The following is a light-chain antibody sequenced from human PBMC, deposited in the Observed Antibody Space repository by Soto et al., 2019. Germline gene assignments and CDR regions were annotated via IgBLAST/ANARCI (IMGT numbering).Light chain of an antibody. Sequence: QSALTQPPSASGSPGQSVTISCTGTSSDVGGYDYVSWYQQHPGKAPKLMIYEVTKRPSGVSNRFSGSKSGNTASLTISGLQAEDEADYYCSSYTTNITPVVFGGGTKVTVL. CDR3: SSYTTNITPVV. J-gene: IGLJ2*01. V-gene: IGLV2-14*01. CDR2: EVT. CDR1: SSDVGGYDY.